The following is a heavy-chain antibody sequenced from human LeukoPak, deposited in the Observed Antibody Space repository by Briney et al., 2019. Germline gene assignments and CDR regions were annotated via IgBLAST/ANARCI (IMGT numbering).Heavy chain of an antibody. CDR3: AKSLPYSRYRVQGYYAFDI. CDR1: GFTFSSYG. D-gene: IGHD3-10*01. CDR2: ISCDGSNK. Sequence: PGRSLRLSCAASGFTFSSYGMHWVRQAPGKGLEWVAVISCDGSNKYYAASVKGRFTISRDNSKNTLYLQMNSLRAEDTAVYYCAKSLPYSRYRVQGYYAFDIWGQGTMVTVSS. V-gene: IGHV3-30*18. J-gene: IGHJ3*02.